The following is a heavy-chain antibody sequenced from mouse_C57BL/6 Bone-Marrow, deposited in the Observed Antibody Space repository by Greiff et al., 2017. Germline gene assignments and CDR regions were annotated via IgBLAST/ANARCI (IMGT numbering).Heavy chain of an antibody. D-gene: IGHD2-4*01. CDR1: GYIFTEYT. J-gene: IGHJ2*01. CDR2: FYPGSGSI. CDR3: ARHERYYDYEGYFDY. V-gene: IGHV1-62-2*01. Sequence: QVQLQQSGAELVKPGASVKLSCKASGYIFTEYTIHWVKQRSGQGLEWIGWFYPGSGSIKYNELFKDKATLTADKSSNTVYMELSILTSEDSAVYFCARHERYYDYEGYFDYWGQGTTLTVSS.